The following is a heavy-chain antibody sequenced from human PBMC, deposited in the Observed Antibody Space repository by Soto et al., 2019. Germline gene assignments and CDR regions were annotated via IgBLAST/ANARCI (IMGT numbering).Heavy chain of an antibody. J-gene: IGHJ4*02. CDR3: ATDFVSLMITFGGVIKFVY. CDR1: GYTLTELS. Sequence: QVQLVQSGAEVKKPGASVKVSCKVSGYTLTELSMHWVRQAPGKGLEWMGGFDPEDCETIYAQKFQGRVTMTEDTSTDRAYMELSSLRSEDTAVYYCATDFVSLMITFGGVIKFVYWGQGTLVTVSS. V-gene: IGHV1-24*01. CDR2: FDPEDCET. D-gene: IGHD3-16*01.